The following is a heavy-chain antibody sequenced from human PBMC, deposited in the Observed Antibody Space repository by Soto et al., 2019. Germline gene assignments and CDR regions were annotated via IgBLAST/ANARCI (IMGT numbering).Heavy chain of an antibody. Sequence: QVQLVQSGAEVKKPGASVKVSCKASGYTFTSYGISWVRQAPEQGLEWRGWISAYNVNTNYAQKLQCRGTMTTDTSTSTAYMERRSLRSDATAVYYCARASSGELSLPFDYWGQGTLVTVSS. CDR3: ARASSGELSLPFDY. J-gene: IGHJ4*02. D-gene: IGHD3-16*02. CDR2: ISAYNVNT. V-gene: IGHV1-18*01. CDR1: GYTFTSYG.